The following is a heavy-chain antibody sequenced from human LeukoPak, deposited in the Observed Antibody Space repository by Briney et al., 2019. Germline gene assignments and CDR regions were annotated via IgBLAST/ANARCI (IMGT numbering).Heavy chain of an antibody. CDR2: INQDGSEK. CDR1: GFTYSTYC. V-gene: IGHV3-7*03. D-gene: IGHD2-15*01. CDR3: ASKYCGGGSCYSDPAYYFDY. Sequence: GGSLRLSCAASGFTYSTYCMSWVRQAPGKGLEWVANINQDGSEKSYVDSVKGRFIISRDNSKNTLFLQMNSLRADDTAMYYCASKYCGGGSCYSDPAYYFDYWGQGTLVTVSS. J-gene: IGHJ4*02.